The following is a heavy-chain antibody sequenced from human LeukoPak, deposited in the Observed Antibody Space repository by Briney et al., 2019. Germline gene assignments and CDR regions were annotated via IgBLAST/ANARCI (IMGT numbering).Heavy chain of an antibody. D-gene: IGHD3-16*01. CDR2: ISFDGSNK. V-gene: IGHV3-30*04. CDR3: ARDQGGVGY. J-gene: IGHJ4*02. CDR1: RITFTKYT. Sequence: PGGSLRLSCAASRITFTKYTMHWVRQTPGKGLEWVAVISFDGSNKYYADSVKGRFTISRDNAKNSLYLQMNSLRAEDTAVYYCARDQGGVGYWGQGTLVTVSS.